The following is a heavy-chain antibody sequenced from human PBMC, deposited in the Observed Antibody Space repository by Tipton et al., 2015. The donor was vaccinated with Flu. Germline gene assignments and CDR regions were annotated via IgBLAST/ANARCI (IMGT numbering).Heavy chain of an antibody. V-gene: IGHV4-31*03. J-gene: IGHJ4*02. Sequence: TLSLTCTVSGGSVGSGGFYWSWIRQHPGKGLEWIGYIYYSGSTYYNPSLKSRVSISVETSKRQFSLNLSSVTAADTALYYCARGEQYSSSFFDYWGQGNLVTVSS. CDR3: ARGEQYSSSFFDY. CDR1: GGSVGSGGFY. CDR2: IYYSGST. D-gene: IGHD6-6*01.